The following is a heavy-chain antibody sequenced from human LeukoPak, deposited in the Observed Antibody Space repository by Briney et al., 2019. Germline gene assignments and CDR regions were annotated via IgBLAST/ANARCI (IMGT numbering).Heavy chain of an antibody. V-gene: IGHV3-11*01. J-gene: IGHJ4*02. CDR2: ISSSGSTL. Sequence: GGSLRLSCAASGFTFSDYYMSWVRQAPGKGLEWVSYISSSGSTLYYADSVKGRITISRDNAKNSLYLQMNSLRAEDTAVYYCARRRYNWNAIDYWGQGTLVTVSS. CDR1: GFTFSDYY. D-gene: IGHD1-20*01. CDR3: ARRRYNWNAIDY.